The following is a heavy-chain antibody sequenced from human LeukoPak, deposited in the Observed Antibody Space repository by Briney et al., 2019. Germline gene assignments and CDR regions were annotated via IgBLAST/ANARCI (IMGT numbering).Heavy chain of an antibody. J-gene: IGHJ4*02. CDR1: GGSISGYY. CDR2: IYYSGST. Sequence: KASETLSLTCTVSGGSISGYYWNWIRQPPGKGLEWIGYIYYSGSTNYNPSLKSRVTMSLDTSKNQFSLKLSSVTAADTAVYHCARDSGSNFDYWGQGTLVTVSS. V-gene: IGHV4-59*01. D-gene: IGHD2-15*01. CDR3: ARDSGSNFDY.